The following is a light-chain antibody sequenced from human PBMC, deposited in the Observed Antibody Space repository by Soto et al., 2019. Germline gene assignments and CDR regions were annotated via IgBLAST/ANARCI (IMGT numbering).Light chain of an antibody. CDR2: ASS. CDR1: QDIDID. CDR3: QQYNSWPQT. J-gene: IGKJ2*01. Sequence: DIVMTQSPAALSVSPGERATLSCRASQDIDIDVAWYQKKPGQAPRLLMYASSTRATGGPARFSGSGSGTEFTLTISSLQSEDFAVYYCQQYNSWPQTFGQGTKLEIK. V-gene: IGKV3-15*01.